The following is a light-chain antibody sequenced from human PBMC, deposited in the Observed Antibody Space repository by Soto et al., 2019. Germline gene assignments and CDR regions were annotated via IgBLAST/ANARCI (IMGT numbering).Light chain of an antibody. V-gene: IGKV3-20*01. CDR2: GAS. J-gene: IGKJ5*01. Sequence: EVVLTQSPGTLSLSSCERATLSCRASQSVNSRLAWYQHKPGQAPRLLISGASSRATGIPDRFSGSGSATDFTLTISRLEPEDFALYYCQHYGRSPITFGQGTRLENK. CDR3: QHYGRSPIT. CDR1: QSVNSR.